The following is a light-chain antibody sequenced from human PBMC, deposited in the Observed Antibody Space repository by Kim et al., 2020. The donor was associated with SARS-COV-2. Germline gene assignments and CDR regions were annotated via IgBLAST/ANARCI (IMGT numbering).Light chain of an antibody. CDR3: QQYYSYPLT. V-gene: IGKV1-8*01. Sequence: ASTGDRVTITCRASQGISSYLAWYQQKPGKAPKLLIYAASTFQSGVPSRFSGSGSGTDFTLTISCLQSEDFATYYCQQYYSYPLTFGGGTKVDIK. J-gene: IGKJ4*01. CDR2: AAS. CDR1: QGISSY.